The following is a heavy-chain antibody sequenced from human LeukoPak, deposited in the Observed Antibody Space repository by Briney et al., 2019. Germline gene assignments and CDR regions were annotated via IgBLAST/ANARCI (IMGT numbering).Heavy chain of an antibody. CDR1: GDSISSGDYY. J-gene: IGHJ6*03. V-gene: IGHV4-61*02. CDR2: ISSSGST. CDR3: ARLTGYYDFWSGYLSSGYYYYMDV. Sequence: PSETLSLTYTVSGDSISSGDYYWSWIRQPAGKGLEWIGRISSSGSTNYNPSLKSRVTISVDTSKNQFSLKLSSVTAADTAVYYCARLTGYYDFWSGYLSSGYYYYMDVWGKGTTVTVSS. D-gene: IGHD3-3*01.